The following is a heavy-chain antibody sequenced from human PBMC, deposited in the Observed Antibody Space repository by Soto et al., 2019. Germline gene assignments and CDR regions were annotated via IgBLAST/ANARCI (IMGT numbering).Heavy chain of an antibody. J-gene: IGHJ4*02. CDR1: GYTFTSYD. CDR2: MNPNTGNS. D-gene: IGHD1-1*01. V-gene: IGHV1-8*01. Sequence: GASVKVSCKASGYTFTSYDIYWVRQATRQGLEWMGWMNPNTGNSGYAQKFQGRVTMTSDTSISTAHMELSSLRSEDTAVYYCARRAETNGWNGFGADKYYFDFWGQGTLVTVSS. CDR3: ARRAETNGWNGFGADKYYFDF.